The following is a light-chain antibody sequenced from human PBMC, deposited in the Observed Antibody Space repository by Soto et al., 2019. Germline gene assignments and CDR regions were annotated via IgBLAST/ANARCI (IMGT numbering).Light chain of an antibody. CDR2: EVT. Sequence: SVLTQPPSASGSPGQSVTISCTGTSNDVGGYNYVSWYQQHPGKAPKLMIYEVTKRPSGVPDRLFGTKSGNTASLTVSGLQAEDEADYYCSSYAGSANYVVFGGGTKLTVL. J-gene: IGLJ2*01. V-gene: IGLV2-8*01. CDR3: SSYAGSANYVV. CDR1: SNDVGGYNY.